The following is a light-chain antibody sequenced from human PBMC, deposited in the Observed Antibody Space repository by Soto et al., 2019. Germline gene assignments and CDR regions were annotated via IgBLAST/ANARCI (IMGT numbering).Light chain of an antibody. Sequence: QSLLTQPPSASGTPGQRVTISCSGSSSNIGSNTVNWYQQLPGTAPKLLICSNNQRPSGVPDRFSGSKSGTSASLAISGLQSEDEADYYCAAWDDSLNGPGYVFGTGSKVTVL. CDR3: AAWDDSLNGPGYV. CDR1: SSNIGSNT. J-gene: IGLJ1*01. V-gene: IGLV1-44*01. CDR2: SNN.